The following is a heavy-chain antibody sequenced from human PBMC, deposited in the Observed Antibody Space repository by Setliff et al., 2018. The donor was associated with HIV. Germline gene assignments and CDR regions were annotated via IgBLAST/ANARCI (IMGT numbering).Heavy chain of an antibody. V-gene: IGHV3-23*01. J-gene: IGHJ4*02. CDR1: GLTFSSYA. Sequence: GGSLRLSCAASGLTFSSYAMSWVRQAPGRGLEWVSGISGRSENTFYADSVKGRFPISRDNSLNTVYLQMNSLRAEDTAVYYCAKVEIASRPRGFDYWGQGTLVTVSS. CDR3: AKVEIASRPRGFDY. D-gene: IGHD6-6*01. CDR2: ISGRSENT.